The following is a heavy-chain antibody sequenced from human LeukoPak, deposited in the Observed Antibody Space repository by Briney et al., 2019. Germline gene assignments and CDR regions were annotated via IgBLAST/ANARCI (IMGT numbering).Heavy chain of an antibody. Sequence: ASVKVSCKVSGYTLSKLSMHWLRQAPGKGLEWMGGFDPGAGETIYAQRFQGRVTMTTDTSTSTAYMELRSLRSDDTAVYYCARGEKPYDYWGQGTLVSVSS. D-gene: IGHD3-10*01. CDR1: GYTLSKLS. V-gene: IGHV1-24*01. J-gene: IGHJ4*02. CDR2: FDPGAGET. CDR3: ARGEKPYDY.